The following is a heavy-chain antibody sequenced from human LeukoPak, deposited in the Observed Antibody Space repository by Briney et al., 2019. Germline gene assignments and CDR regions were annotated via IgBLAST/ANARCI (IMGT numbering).Heavy chain of an antibody. Sequence: ASVKVSCKASGYTFTSYGISWVRQAPGQGLEWMGWISAYNGNTNYAQKLQGRVTMTTDTSTSTAYMELRNLRSDDTAVYYCARWASGYFALDYWGQGTLVTVSS. CDR2: ISAYNGNT. J-gene: IGHJ4*02. CDR3: ARWASGYFALDY. CDR1: GYTFTSYG. D-gene: IGHD3-3*01. V-gene: IGHV1-18*01.